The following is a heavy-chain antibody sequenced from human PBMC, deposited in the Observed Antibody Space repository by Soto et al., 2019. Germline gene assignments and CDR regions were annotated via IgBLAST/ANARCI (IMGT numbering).Heavy chain of an antibody. CDR2: ISGSDSTT. CDR1: GFIFSRFA. D-gene: IGHD3-16*02. J-gene: IGHJ4*02. V-gene: IGHV3-23*01. Sequence: GGSLRLSCAGSGFIFSRFALSWVRQAPGKGPEWVSVISGSDSTTYYADSVKGRFTISKDNSKKVMFLQMNSLVAEDTAVYYCAKGSGWPRDYEYVWGSNPDDYWGQGTLVTVSS. CDR3: AKGSGWPRDYEYVWGSNPDDY.